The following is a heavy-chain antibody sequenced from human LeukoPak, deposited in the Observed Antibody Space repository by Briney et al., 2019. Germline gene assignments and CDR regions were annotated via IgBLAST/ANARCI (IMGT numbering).Heavy chain of an antibody. J-gene: IGHJ6*02. CDR1: GYTFTSYY. D-gene: IGHD3-10*01. CDR2: INPSGGST. Sequence: ASVKVSCKASGYTFTSYYMHWVRQAPGQGLEWMGIINPSGGSTTYAQKFQGRVTMTRDTSTSTVYMELSSLRSEDTAVYYCARGVFAGRYYYGMDVWGRGTTVTVSS. CDR3: ARGVFAGRYYYGMDV. V-gene: IGHV1-46*01.